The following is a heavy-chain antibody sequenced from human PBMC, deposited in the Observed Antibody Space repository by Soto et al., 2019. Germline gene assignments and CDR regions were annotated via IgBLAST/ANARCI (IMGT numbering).Heavy chain of an antibody. CDR1: GLTFSSYA. D-gene: IGHD3-22*01. CDR2: ISSSGGST. V-gene: IGHV3-23*01. J-gene: IGHJ2*01. CDR3: AKNPPAPYHYDITGYLWYFDL. Sequence: EVQLLESGGGLVQPGGSLRLSCAASGLTFSSYAMNWVRQAPGKGLEWVSGISSSGGSTYYADSVKGRFTISRDKSKKTVFLQLKSMRAEDTALYYCAKNPPAPYHYDITGYLWYFDLWGRGTLVTVSS.